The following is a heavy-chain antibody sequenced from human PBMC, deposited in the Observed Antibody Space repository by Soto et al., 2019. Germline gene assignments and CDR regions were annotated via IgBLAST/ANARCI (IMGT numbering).Heavy chain of an antibody. CDR2: INPNSGGT. D-gene: IGHD1-26*01. J-gene: IGHJ4*02. V-gene: IGHV1-2*02. CDR1: GYTFTGYY. CDR3: ARVRDSGSYYVDY. Sequence: ASLKVYCKASGYTFTGYYMRWVRQAPGQGLEWMGWINPNSGGTNYAQKFQGRVTMTRDTSISTAYMELSRLRSDDTAVYYCARVRDSGSYYVDYWGQGTLVTVS.